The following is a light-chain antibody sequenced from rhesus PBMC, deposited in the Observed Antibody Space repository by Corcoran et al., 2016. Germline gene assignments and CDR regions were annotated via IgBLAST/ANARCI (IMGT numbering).Light chain of an antibody. CDR1: QGISSY. Sequence: DIQMTQSPSSLSASVGDTVTITCRASQGISSYLNWFQQKPGKAPKLLIYDASNLQSGVPSRFSGSGSGTDFTLTISSLQPEDFAVYYCQQRNSYPLTFGGGTKVEIK. CDR3: QQRNSYPLT. V-gene: IGKV1-28*03. J-gene: IGKJ4*01. CDR2: DAS.